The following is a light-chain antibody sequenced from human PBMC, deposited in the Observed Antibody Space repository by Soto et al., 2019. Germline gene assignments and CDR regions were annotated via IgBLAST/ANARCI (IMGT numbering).Light chain of an antibody. CDR1: ETVNSN. CDR2: TIS. CDR3: QQYNKWWT. V-gene: IGKV3-15*01. Sequence: EVVMTQSPATLSVSPGERATLSCRASETVNSNLAWYQQKPGQAPRLLIYTISIRATGVPARFGGSGSGTEFTLTISSLQSEDFGVYYCQQYNKWWTFGQGTKVEIK. J-gene: IGKJ1*01.